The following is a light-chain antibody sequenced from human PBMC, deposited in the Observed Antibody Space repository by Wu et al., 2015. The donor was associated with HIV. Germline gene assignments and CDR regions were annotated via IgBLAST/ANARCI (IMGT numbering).Light chain of an antibody. CDR1: TTLGNN. Sequence: DRVTITLPRQVTTLGNNLNWYTAEIQEKPLNYLIYGASNLRQGPSKFSGSASGRDFTFTISSLQPEDIATYYCQHCDHLPYIFGQGTRLEI. CDR2: GAS. CDR3: QHCDHLPYI. J-gene: IGKJ2*01. V-gene: IGKV1-33*01.